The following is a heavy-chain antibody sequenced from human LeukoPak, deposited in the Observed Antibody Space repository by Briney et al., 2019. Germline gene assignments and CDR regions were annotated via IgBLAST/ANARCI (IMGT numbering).Heavy chain of an antibody. Sequence: QSGGSLRLSCAASGFTFSNYGMGWVRQAPGKGLEWVSVISVSGGTTYYADSVKGRFTISRDNSKNTLYLQMNSLRAEDTAVYYCAKSEFPSRVYYFDSWGQGTLVTVSS. CDR3: AKSEFPSRVYYFDS. CDR1: GFTFSNYG. D-gene: IGHD2-21*01. CDR2: ISVSGGTT. V-gene: IGHV3-23*01. J-gene: IGHJ4*02.